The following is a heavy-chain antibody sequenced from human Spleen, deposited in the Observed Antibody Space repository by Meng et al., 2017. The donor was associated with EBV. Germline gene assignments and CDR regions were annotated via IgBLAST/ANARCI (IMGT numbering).Heavy chain of an antibody. D-gene: IGHD5-18*01. CDR1: GYSFTDYY. CDR3: ARELDTTMVADL. Sequence: VQLAEAGAEVKKPGASVKVSCKSSGYSFTDYYVYWVRQAPGQGLEWMGRINPISGAAGSTQKFQGRLTLTRETYINTAYLELSGLTPDDTAVYYCARELDTTMVADLWGQGTLVTVSS. J-gene: IGHJ5*02. V-gene: IGHV1-2*06. CDR2: INPISGAA.